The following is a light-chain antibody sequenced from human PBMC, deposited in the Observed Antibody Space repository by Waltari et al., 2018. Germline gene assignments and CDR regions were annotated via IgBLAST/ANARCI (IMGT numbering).Light chain of an antibody. CDR3: SSYAGSNNYV. CDR1: SSDVGAYND. CDR2: AVT. Sequence: QSALTQPPSASGSPGQSVPISCTGTSSDVGAYNDVPWYQHHPGNTPKLMIYAVTKRPSGVPDRFSGSKSGNTASLTVSGLQAEDEADYYCSSYAGSNNYVFGTGTKVTVL. J-gene: IGLJ1*01. V-gene: IGLV2-8*01.